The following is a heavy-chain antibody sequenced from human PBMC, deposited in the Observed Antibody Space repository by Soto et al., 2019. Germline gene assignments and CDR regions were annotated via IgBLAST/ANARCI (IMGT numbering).Heavy chain of an antibody. CDR1: GDSISTYY. CDR3: ARGGPKYYDVMTGYRSWSWFDP. J-gene: IGHJ5*02. CDR2: MFNSGSA. Sequence: QVELQESGPGLVKPSETLSLTCTVSGDSISTYYWSWIRQPPVKGLEWVGYMFNSGSAYYNPSLESRVSISIDASKNQVSLRLSSMTAADTAVYFCARGGPKYYDVMTGYRSWSWFDPWGQGILVTVSS. V-gene: IGHV4-59*01. D-gene: IGHD3-9*01.